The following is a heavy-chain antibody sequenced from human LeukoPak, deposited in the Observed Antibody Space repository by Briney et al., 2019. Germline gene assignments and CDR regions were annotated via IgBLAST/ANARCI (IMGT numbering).Heavy chain of an antibody. CDR2: FYRSGTA. V-gene: IGHV4-61*02. D-gene: IGHD6-19*01. CDR3: ARRRAVNWFDP. Sequence: SETLSLTCTVSGGSINSGTYYWTWIRQPAGKGLEWIGRFYRSGTANYNPSLETRVTISVDTSKNQFSLKLSSVTAADTAVYYCARRRAVNWFDPWGQGTLVTVSS. J-gene: IGHJ5*02. CDR1: GGSINSGTYY.